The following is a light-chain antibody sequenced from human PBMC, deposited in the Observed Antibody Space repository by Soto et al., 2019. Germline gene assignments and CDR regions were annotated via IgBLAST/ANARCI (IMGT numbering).Light chain of an antibody. CDR1: QSVNSN. CDR3: QQYHNWPLIT. V-gene: IGKV3-15*01. J-gene: IGKJ5*01. Sequence: IVMTQPPGTLSVSPGERVILSCRASQSVNSNLAWYQQKPGQTPRLLISGASTRATGIPVRFSGSGSGTEFTLTISSLQSEDFAVYYCQQYHNWPLITFGQGTRLEI. CDR2: GAS.